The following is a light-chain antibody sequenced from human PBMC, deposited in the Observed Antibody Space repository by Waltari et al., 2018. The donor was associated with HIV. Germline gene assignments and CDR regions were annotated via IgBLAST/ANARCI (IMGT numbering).Light chain of an antibody. V-gene: IGLV1-47*01. J-gene: IGLJ3*02. CDR1: TSNIGSRS. CDR2: RDD. CDR3: AVWDNSLNGRV. Sequence: QSVLNQPPSASGAPGQRITISCSGSTSNIGSRSVYWYQQFPGTTPKLLIYRDDRRASGVPDRLSGSKSGTSASLAVRGVRSEDEADYYCAVWDNSLNGRVFGGGTKLTVL.